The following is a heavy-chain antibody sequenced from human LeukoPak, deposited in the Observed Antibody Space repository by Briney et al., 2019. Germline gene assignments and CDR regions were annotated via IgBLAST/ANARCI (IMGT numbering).Heavy chain of an antibody. D-gene: IGHD6-19*01. CDR3: AREGAVAGTPHAFDI. Sequence: SETLSLTCTVSGGSISSYYWSWIRQPPGKGLEWIGSIYYSGSTYYNPSLKSRVTISVDTSKNQFSLKLSSVTAADTAVYYCAREGAVAGTPHAFDIWGQGTMVTVSS. CDR2: IYYSGST. J-gene: IGHJ3*02. CDR1: GGSISSYY. V-gene: IGHV4-59*12.